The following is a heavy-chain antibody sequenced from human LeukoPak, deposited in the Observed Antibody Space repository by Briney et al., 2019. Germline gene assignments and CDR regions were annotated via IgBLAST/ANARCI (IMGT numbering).Heavy chain of an antibody. CDR1: GFTFSSYA. Sequence: PGGSLRLSCAASGFTFSSYAMSWVRQAPGKGLHWVSSISGSGSTTNYADSVKGRFTISRDNSKITLSLHMNSLRVEDTAIYYCAKEALTTVTTLADYWGQGTPVTVSS. V-gene: IGHV3-23*01. CDR2: ISGSGSTT. J-gene: IGHJ4*02. CDR3: AKEALTTVTTLADY. D-gene: IGHD4-17*01.